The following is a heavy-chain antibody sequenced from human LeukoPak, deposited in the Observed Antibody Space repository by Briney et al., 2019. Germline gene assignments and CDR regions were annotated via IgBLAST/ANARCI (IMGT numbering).Heavy chain of an antibody. V-gene: IGHV3-11*04. J-gene: IGHJ6*03. CDR2: ISSSGRTV. CDR3: ARVRFLEWLLSYYYYYMDV. Sequence: GGSLRLSCASSGFSFSDYDMSWIRQAPGKGLEWVSYISSSGRTVSYADSVKGRFTISRDNAKNSLYLQMNSLRAEDTAVYYCARVRFLEWLLSYYYYYMDVWGKGTTVTVSS. CDR1: GFSFSDYD. D-gene: IGHD3-3*01.